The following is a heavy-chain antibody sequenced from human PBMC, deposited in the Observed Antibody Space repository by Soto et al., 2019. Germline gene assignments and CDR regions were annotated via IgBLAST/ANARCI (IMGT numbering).Heavy chain of an antibody. CDR3: ARFPLQQYYYYGMDV. Sequence: GASVKVSCKASGYTFTSYDINWVRQATGQGLEWMGWMNPNSGNTGYAQKFQGRVTMTRNTSISTAYMELGSLRSEDTAVYYCARFPLQQYYYYGMDVWGQGTTVTVSS. J-gene: IGHJ6*02. CDR1: GYTFTSYD. D-gene: IGHD4-4*01. CDR2: MNPNSGNT. V-gene: IGHV1-8*01.